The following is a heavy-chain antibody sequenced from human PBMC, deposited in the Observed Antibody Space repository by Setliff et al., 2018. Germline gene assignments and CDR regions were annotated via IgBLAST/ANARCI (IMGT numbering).Heavy chain of an antibody. CDR1: GFSFSNYY. J-gene: IGHJ4*02. V-gene: IGHV3-11*01. CDR3: AKDKEVRVDYFDY. D-gene: IGHD2-8*02. CDR2: ISGSGITI. Sequence: GGSLRLSCAASGFSFSNYYMSWVRQAPGKGLEWLSKISGSGITIFYADSVRGRFTISRDNAKNSLYLQMNNLRAEDTAVYYCAKDKEVRVDYFDYWGQGTLVTVSS.